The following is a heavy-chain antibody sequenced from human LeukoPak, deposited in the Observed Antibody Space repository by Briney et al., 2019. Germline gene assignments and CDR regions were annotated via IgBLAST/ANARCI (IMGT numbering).Heavy chain of an antibody. Sequence: SETLSLTCTVSGGSISSYYWSWIRQPPGKGLEWIGYIYYSGSTNYNPSLKSRVTISVDTSKNQFSLKLSSVTAADTAVYYCATMGDVDYWGQGTLSPPPQ. V-gene: IGHV4-59*01. D-gene: IGHD2-21*01. CDR2: IYYSGST. J-gene: IGHJ4*02. CDR3: ATMGDVDY. CDR1: GGSISSYY.